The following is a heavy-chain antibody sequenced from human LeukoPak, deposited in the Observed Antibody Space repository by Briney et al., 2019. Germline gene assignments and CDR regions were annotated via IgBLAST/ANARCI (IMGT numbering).Heavy chain of an antibody. CDR1: GFTFTSYW. V-gene: IGHV3-74*01. J-gene: IGHJ4*02. D-gene: IGHD1-26*01. CDR3: VTPAVIVGASYSDY. CDR2: VNSDESRT. Sequence: GGSLRLSCAASGFTFTSYWMHWVRQAPGKGLVWVSRVNSDESRTSYVDSVKGRFTISRDNSKNTLYLQMNSLGAEDTAVYFCVTPAVIVGASYSDYWGQGTLVTVSS.